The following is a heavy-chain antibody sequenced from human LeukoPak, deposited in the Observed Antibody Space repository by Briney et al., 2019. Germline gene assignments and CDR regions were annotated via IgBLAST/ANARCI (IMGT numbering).Heavy chain of an antibody. CDR2: INPNSGGT. Sequence: ASVKVSCKASGYTFTGYYMHWVRQAPGQGLEWMGWINPNSGGTNYAQRFQGRVTMTRDTSISTAYMELSRLRSDDTALYYCAREMTTVTNDAFDIWGQGTMVTVSS. V-gene: IGHV1-2*02. J-gene: IGHJ3*02. D-gene: IGHD4-17*01. CDR3: AREMTTVTNDAFDI. CDR1: GYTFTGYY.